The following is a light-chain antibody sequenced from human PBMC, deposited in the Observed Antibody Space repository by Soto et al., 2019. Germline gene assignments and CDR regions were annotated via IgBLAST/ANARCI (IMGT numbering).Light chain of an antibody. V-gene: IGKV3D-11*01. J-gene: IGKJ5*01. Sequence: EVVMRQSPATLSVSPGEGATLSCRASQGIGDTLAWYQHKPGQTPRLLIYDTSTRATGIPARFSGSRSGTDFTLTISSLEPEDVGVYLCHQRNKVGQGTRLEIK. CDR1: QGIGDT. CDR3: HQRNK. CDR2: DTS.